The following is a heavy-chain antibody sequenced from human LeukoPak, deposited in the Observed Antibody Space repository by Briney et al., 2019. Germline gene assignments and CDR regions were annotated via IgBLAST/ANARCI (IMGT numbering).Heavy chain of an antibody. J-gene: IGHJ4*02. Sequence: PGGSLRLSCAASGFSFITYSMSWVRQAPGKGLEWVSAISGSGGSTYYADSVKGRFTISRDNSKNTLYLQMNSLRAEDTAVYYCAKGGYSYGLSVGATTGFDWGQGTLVTVSS. D-gene: IGHD5-18*01. CDR1: GFSFITYS. CDR3: AKGGYSYGLSVGATTGFD. V-gene: IGHV3-23*01. CDR2: ISGSGGST.